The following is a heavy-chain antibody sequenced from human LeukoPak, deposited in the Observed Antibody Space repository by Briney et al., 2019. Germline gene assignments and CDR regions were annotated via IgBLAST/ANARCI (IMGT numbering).Heavy chain of an antibody. D-gene: IGHD1-26*01. V-gene: IGHV3-33*01. CDR1: GFTFSSYG. CDR2: IWYDGSNK. Sequence: GGSLRLSCAASGFTFSSYGMHWVRQAPGKGLEWVAVIWYDGSNKYYADSVKGRFTISRDNAKNSLYLQMSSLRAEDTAVYYCARETVGATAPNWFDPWGQGTLVTVSS. J-gene: IGHJ5*02. CDR3: ARETVGATAPNWFDP.